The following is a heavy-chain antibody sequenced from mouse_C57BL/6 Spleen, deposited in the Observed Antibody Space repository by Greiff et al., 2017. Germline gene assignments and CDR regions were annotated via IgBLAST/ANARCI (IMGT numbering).Heavy chain of an antibody. CDR1: GFTFTDYY. V-gene: IGHV7-4*01. J-gene: IGHJ3*01. D-gene: IGHD4-1*01. CDR3: VKAVWGETWFAY. CDR2: ISNKANGYTT. Sequence: EVKLVESGGGLVQPGASLRLSCAASGFTFTDYYMSWVRQPPGQAPEWLALISNKANGYTTEYTASVKGRFTISRDNSQNILYLQMNTLRAEDSATYYCVKAVWGETWFAYWGQGTLVTVSA.